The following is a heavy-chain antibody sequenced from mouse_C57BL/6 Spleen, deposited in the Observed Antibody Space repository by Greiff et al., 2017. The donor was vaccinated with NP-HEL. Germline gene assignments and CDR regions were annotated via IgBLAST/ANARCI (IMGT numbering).Heavy chain of an antibody. J-gene: IGHJ1*03. V-gene: IGHV1-7*01. D-gene: IGHD1-1*01. CDR2: INPSSGYT. CDR1: GYTFTSYW. CDR3: ASSITAIVATDWYFDV. Sequence: VQLQQSGAELAKPGASVKLSCKASGYTFTSYWMPWVHQRPGQGLEWIGYINPSSGYTKYNQKFKDKATLTADKSSSTAYMQLSSLTYEDSAVYYCASSITAIVATDWYFDVWGTGTTVTVSS.